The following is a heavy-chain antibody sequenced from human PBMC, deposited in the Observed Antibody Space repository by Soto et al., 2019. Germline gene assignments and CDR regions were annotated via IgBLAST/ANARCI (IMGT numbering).Heavy chain of an antibody. CDR3: AAEGCSSTSCYGDYYGMDV. J-gene: IGHJ6*02. Sequence: SVKVSCKASGFTFTSSAVQWVRQARGQRLEWIGWIVVGSGNTNYAQKFQERVTITRDMSTSTAYMELSSLRSEDTAVYYCAAEGCSSTSCYGDYYGMDVWGQGTTVTVS. D-gene: IGHD2-2*01. V-gene: IGHV1-58*01. CDR2: IVVGSGNT. CDR1: GFTFTSSA.